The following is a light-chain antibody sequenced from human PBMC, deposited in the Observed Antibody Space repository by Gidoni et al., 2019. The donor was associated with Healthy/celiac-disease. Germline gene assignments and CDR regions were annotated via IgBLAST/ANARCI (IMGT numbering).Light chain of an antibody. Sequence: ILLTPSPATLSLSPGERATLSCRASQSFSSYLAWYQQKPGQAPRLLIYDASNRATGIPARFSGSGSGTDFTLTISSLEPEDFAVYYCQQRSNWPRLTFGGGTKVEIK. V-gene: IGKV3-11*01. J-gene: IGKJ4*01. CDR1: QSFSSY. CDR2: DAS. CDR3: QQRSNWPRLT.